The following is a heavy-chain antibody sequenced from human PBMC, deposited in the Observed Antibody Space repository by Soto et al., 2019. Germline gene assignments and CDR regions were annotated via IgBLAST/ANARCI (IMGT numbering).Heavy chain of an antibody. J-gene: IGHJ4*02. CDR3: AFFGLQRLLPSYFIF. D-gene: IGHD3-3*01. V-gene: IGHV3-30*03. Sequence: SLRLSCAASGFTFSDYAMHWVRQAPGKGLEWVAVVSHDGRNTHYADSVKGRFTISRDSSKNTVSLEMTSLRAEDTAVYYCAFFGLQRLLPSYFIFRGQGVLLSLSS. CDR2: VSHDGRNT. CDR1: GFTFSDYA.